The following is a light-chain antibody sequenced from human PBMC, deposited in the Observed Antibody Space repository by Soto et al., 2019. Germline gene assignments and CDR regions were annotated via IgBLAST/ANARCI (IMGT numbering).Light chain of an antibody. CDR3: QQRHMWPIT. CDR1: QSFRGL. V-gene: IGKV3-11*01. CDR2: DAY. J-gene: IGKJ5*01. Sequence: EIVMTQSPATVSLCPGERATLSCRASQSFRGLLAWYQQKPGQAPRLLIYDAYNRATGIPPRFSGSGSGTDFTLTISSLEPEDSAVYYCQQRHMWPITFGQGTRLEIK.